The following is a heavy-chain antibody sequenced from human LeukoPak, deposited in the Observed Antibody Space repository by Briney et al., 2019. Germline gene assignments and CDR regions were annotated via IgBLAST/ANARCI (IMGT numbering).Heavy chain of an antibody. J-gene: IGHJ2*01. D-gene: IGHD6-19*01. CDR1: GGSIRNYY. CDR3: ARGGSAWSWYLGL. V-gene: IGHV4-59*01. Sequence: SETLSLTCTVSGGSIRNYYWSWIRQPPGKGLEYIGYINYSGSTNYNPSLKRRVTLSVDTSKNQCSMTLSAVPAADTAVYYCARGGSAWSWYLGLWGRGTLTTVSS. CDR2: INYSGST.